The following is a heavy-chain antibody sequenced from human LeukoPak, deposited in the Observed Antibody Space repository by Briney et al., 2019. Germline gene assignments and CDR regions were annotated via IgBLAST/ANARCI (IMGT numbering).Heavy chain of an antibody. V-gene: IGHV1-2*02. J-gene: IGHJ4*02. CDR3: ARDSGLGPTWHPFDH. D-gene: IGHD1-26*01. CDR2: INPKSGGT. Sequence: ASVKVSCKASGYNFTDYYIHWVRQAPGQGLEWMGWINPKSGGTNYAQKFRGRVTMTRDTSISTAYMELSGLRSDDTAVYYCARDSGLGPTWHPFDHWGQGTPVIVSS. CDR1: GYNFTDYY.